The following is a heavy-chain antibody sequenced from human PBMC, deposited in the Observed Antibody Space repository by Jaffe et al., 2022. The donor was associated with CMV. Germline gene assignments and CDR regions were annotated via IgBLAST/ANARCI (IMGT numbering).Heavy chain of an antibody. D-gene: IGHD2-2*01. CDR2: IYYSGST. V-gene: IGHV4-59*01. Sequence: QVQLQESGPGLVKPSETLSLTCTVSGGSISSYYWSWIRQPPGKGLEWIGYIYYSGSTNYNPSLKSRVTISVDTSKNQFSLKLSSVTAADTAVYYCARGAAANVFDYWGQGTLVTVSS. CDR3: ARGAAANVFDY. CDR1: GGSISSYY. J-gene: IGHJ4*02.